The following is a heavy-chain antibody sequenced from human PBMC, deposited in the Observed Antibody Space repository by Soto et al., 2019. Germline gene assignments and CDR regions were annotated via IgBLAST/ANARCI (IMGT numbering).Heavy chain of an antibody. J-gene: IGHJ4*02. V-gene: IGHV3-21*01. CDR2: ISSSSSYI. CDR1: GFTFSSYS. Sequence: EVQLVESGGGLVKPGGSLRLSCAASGFTFSSYSMNWVRQAPGKGLEWVSSISSSSSYIYYADSVKGRFTISGDNAKNSLYLQMNSLRAEDTAVYYCARGGYDYGDYGIDYWGQGTLVTVSS. CDR3: ARGGYDYGDYGIDY. D-gene: IGHD4-17*01.